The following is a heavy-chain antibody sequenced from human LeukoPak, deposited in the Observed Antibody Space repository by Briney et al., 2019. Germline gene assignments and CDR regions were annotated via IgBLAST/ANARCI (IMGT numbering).Heavy chain of an antibody. J-gene: IGHJ4*02. CDR3: TRVIYTLTGYPYYFDY. V-gene: IGHV3-49*03. Sequence: GGSLRLSCTASGFTFGDYAMSWFRQAPGKGLEWVGFIRSKAYGGTTEYAASVKGRFTISRDDSKSIAYLQMNSMKTEDTAVYYCTRVIYTLTGYPYYFDYWGQGTLVTVSS. D-gene: IGHD3-9*01. CDR1: GFTFGDYA. CDR2: IRSKAYGGTT.